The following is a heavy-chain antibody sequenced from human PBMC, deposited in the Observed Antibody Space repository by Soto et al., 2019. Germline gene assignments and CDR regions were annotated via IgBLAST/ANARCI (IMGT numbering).Heavy chain of an antibody. J-gene: IGHJ6*02. CDR2: INNYNGHT. V-gene: IGHV1-18*04. Sequence: VVLVQSGAEVKSLGATVKVSCQASGYSFSKFGIGWVRQAPGRGFEWVGWINNYNGHTNFAPKFTSRVSLTRDSSATTAYMELSSLTPDDSAIYFCARAEGMATYYSYAMDVWGQGTAVTVSS. CDR1: GYSFSKFG. CDR3: ARAEGMATYYSYAMDV.